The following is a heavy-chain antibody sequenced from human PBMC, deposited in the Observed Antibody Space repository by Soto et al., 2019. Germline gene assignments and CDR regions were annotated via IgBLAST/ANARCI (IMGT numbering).Heavy chain of an antibody. CDR2: INPSGGST. Sequence: GASVKVSCKASGYTFSTYYMHWVRQAPGQGYEWMGIINPSGGSTTYAQKFQGRVTMTRDTSTTTVYMELNSLRAEDTAIYYCAKAGGSGSYYAERDYYFDYWGQGTLVTVSS. CDR1: GYTFSTYY. V-gene: IGHV1-46*01. D-gene: IGHD3-10*01. J-gene: IGHJ4*02. CDR3: AKAGGSGSYYAERDYYFDY.